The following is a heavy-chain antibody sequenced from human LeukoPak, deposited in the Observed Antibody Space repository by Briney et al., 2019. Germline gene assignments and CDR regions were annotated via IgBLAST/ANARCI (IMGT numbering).Heavy chain of an antibody. Sequence: KPSETLSLTCTVSGGSISSSSYYWGWIRQPPGKGLEWIGSIYYSGSTYYNPSLKSRVTISVDTSKNQFSLKLNSVTAADTAVYYCASYPYYYGSGRENFDYWGQGTLVTVSS. J-gene: IGHJ4*02. CDR1: GGSISSSSYY. CDR3: ASYPYYYGSGRENFDY. D-gene: IGHD3-10*01. CDR2: IYYSGST. V-gene: IGHV4-39*01.